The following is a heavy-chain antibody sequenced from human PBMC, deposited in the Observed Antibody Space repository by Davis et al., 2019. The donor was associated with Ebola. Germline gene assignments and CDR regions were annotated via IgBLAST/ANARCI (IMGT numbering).Heavy chain of an antibody. V-gene: IGHV4-34*01. D-gene: IGHD4-17*01. CDR3: ARREIDGDYVQDS. CDR1: GGSFSGYY. CDR2: INHSGST. Sequence: SETLSLTCAVYGGSFSGYYWSWFRQPPGKGLEWIGEINHSGSTNYNPSLKSRVTISVATSKNQFSLKLSSVTAADTAVYSCARREIDGDYVQDSWGQGTLVTVSS. J-gene: IGHJ4*02.